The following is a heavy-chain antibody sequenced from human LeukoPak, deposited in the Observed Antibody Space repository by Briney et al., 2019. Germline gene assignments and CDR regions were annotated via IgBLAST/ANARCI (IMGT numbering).Heavy chain of an antibody. V-gene: IGHV3-23*01. CDR1: GFTFSSYA. D-gene: IGHD3-9*01. J-gene: IGHJ4*02. CDR2: ISGNGGST. Sequence: PGGSLRLSCAAPGFTFSSYAMSWVRQTPGKGLEWLSAISGNGGSTYYADSVKGRVTISRDNSKSTLYLQMNSLSAEDTAVYYCAREPTGHFDYWGQGTLVTVSS. CDR3: AREPTGHFDY.